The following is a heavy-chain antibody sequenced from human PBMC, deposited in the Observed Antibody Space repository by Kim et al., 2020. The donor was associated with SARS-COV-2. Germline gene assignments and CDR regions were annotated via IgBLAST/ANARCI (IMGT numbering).Heavy chain of an antibody. CDR3: AKATDIGSYFSDF. CDR1: GFTFSNYG. D-gene: IGHD1-26*01. V-gene: IGHV3-30*18. Sequence: GGSLRLSCTASGFTFSNYGMHWVRQAPGKGLEWVAAVTSDGSNKNYADSVKGRFTISRDNSKNTLSLQMNSLRAEDTAIYYCAKATDIGSYFSDFLGQGT. CDR2: VTSDGSNK. J-gene: IGHJ4*02.